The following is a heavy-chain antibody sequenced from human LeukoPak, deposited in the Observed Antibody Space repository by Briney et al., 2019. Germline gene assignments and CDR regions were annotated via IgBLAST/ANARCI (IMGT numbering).Heavy chain of an antibody. V-gene: IGHV3-7*01. D-gene: IGHD5-12*01. Sequence: GGSLRLSCAASGFTFSSYWMSWVRQAPGKGLEWVANIKQDGSEKDYVDSVKGRFTISRDNAKNSLYLQMNSLRAEDTAVYYCARDGSSVATRGFDYWGQGTLVTVPS. CDR3: ARDGSSVATRGFDY. CDR2: IKQDGSEK. CDR1: GFTFSSYW. J-gene: IGHJ4*02.